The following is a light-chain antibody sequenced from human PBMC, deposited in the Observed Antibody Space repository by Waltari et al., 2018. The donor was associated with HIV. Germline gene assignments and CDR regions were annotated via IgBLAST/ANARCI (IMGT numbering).Light chain of an antibody. V-gene: IGLV3-25*03. CDR1: ALPKQY. CDR2: KDN. CDR3: QSPDSSGSHEV. J-gene: IGLJ3*02. Sequence: SYELTQPPSVSVSPGQTARITCSGDALPKQYAYWYQQKPGQAPVVVIYKDNERPSGIPERFSGSSSGTTVTLTISGVQAEDEADYYCQSPDSSGSHEVFGGGTRLTVL.